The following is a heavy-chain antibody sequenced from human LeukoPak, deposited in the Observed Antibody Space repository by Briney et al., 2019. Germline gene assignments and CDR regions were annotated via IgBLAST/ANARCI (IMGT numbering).Heavy chain of an antibody. D-gene: IGHD6-13*01. V-gene: IGHV3-30*02. CDR2: IWYDGSNK. CDR3: AKVTYSSSWSRPFDY. CDR1: GFTFSSYG. Sequence: GGSLRLSCAASGFTFSSYGMHWVRQAPGKGLEWVAVIWYDGSNKYYADSVKGRFTISRDNSNNTLYLQMNSLRAEDTAVYYCAKVTYSSSWSRPFDYWGQGTLVTVSS. J-gene: IGHJ4*02.